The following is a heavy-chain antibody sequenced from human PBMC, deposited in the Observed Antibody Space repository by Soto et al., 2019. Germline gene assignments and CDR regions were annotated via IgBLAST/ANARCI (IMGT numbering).Heavy chain of an antibody. CDR1: GGSISSSSYY. CDR2: IYYSGST. D-gene: IGHD3-22*01. J-gene: IGHJ6*02. V-gene: IGHV4-61*01. Sequence: SETLSLTCTVSGGSISSSSYYWSWIRQPPGKGLEWIGYIYYSGSTNYNPSLKSRVTISVDTSKNQFSLKLSSVTAADTAVYYCAKYYYDSSGYYSDYYYGMDVWGQGTTVTVSS. CDR3: AKYYYDSSGYYSDYYYGMDV.